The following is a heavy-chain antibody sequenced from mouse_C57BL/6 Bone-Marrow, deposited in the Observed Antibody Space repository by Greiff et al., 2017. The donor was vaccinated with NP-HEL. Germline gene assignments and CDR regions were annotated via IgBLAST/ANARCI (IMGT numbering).Heavy chain of an antibody. CDR3: ASPITTVVGWFAY. J-gene: IGHJ3*01. D-gene: IGHD1-1*01. Sequence: EVMLVESGGDLVKPGGSLKLSCAASGFTFSSYGMSWVRQTPDKGLEWVATISSGGSYTYYPDSVKGRFTISRDNAKNTKYMQMSSLKSEDTAMYYCASPITTVVGWFAYWGQGTLVTVSA. CDR1: GFTFSSYG. V-gene: IGHV5-6*01. CDR2: ISSGGSYT.